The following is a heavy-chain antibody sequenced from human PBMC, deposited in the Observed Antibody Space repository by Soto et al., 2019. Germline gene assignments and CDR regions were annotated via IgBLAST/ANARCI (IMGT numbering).Heavy chain of an antibody. CDR1: GYNFATYW. Sequence: GSLKISCKGSGYNFATYWIGWVRQMPGKGLEWMGIIYPGDSDTRYSPSCQGQVTISADKSINTAYLQWSSLKASDTGIYYCARRIAHKVLSSIRAGTPWSATWGQGTLVTVSP. V-gene: IGHV5-51*01. CDR3: ARRIAHKVLSSIRAGTPWSAT. J-gene: IGHJ5*02. CDR2: IYPGDSDT. D-gene: IGHD2-15*01.